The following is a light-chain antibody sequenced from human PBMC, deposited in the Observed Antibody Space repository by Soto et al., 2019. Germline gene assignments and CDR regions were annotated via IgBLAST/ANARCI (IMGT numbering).Light chain of an antibody. V-gene: IGLV2-14*01. CDR2: EVT. J-gene: IGLJ2*01. CDR1: SSDVGGYNY. Sequence: QSVLTQPASVSGSPGQSITISCTGASSDVGGYNYVSWYQQHPGKAPKLMIYEVTNRPSGVSDRFSGSKSGNTASLTISGLQAEDEADYYSISYTGSTTLVVFGGGTKLTVL. CDR3: ISYTGSTTLVV.